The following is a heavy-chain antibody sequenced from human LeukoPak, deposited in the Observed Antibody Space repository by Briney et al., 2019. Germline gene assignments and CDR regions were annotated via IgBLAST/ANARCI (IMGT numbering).Heavy chain of an antibody. CDR3: AKDLGVIIVPYAIDYYGLDV. V-gene: IGHV3-30*18. D-gene: IGHD2-2*01. CDR1: GFTFSRHG. Sequence: PGRSLRLSCAASGFTFSRHGMQWVRQAPGKGLEWVAAVSYDESNKYYADSVKGRFTISRDNSKNTLFLQMNSLRAEDTAVYYCAKDLGVIIVPYAIDYYGLDVWGQGTKVTVSS. J-gene: IGHJ6*02. CDR2: VSYDESNK.